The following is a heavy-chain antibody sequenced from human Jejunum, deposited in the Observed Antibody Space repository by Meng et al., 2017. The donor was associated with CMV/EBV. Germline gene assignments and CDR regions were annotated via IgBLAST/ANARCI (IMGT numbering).Heavy chain of an antibody. CDR3: ARSGRIQLWYWYFDL. D-gene: IGHD5-18*01. Sequence: SRSTLTSYAMNWVRRAPGQGVEWMEWINTSTGNPACTQSFTERFVFSLDASVSTAYLQINSLEAEDTAVYYCARSGRIQLWYWYFDLWGRGTLVTVSS. V-gene: IGHV7-4-1*02. J-gene: IGHJ2*01. CDR1: RSTLTSYA. CDR2: INTSTGNP.